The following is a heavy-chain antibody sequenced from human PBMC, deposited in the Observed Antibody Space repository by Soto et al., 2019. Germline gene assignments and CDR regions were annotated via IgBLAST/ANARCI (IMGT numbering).Heavy chain of an antibody. CDR1: GYTFTGYY. V-gene: IGHV1-2*02. CDR2: INPNSGGT. Sequence: ASVKVSCKASGYTFTGYYMHWVRQAPGQGLEWMGWINPNSGGTNYAQKFQGRVTMTRDTSISTAYMELSRLRSDDTAVYYCARGGYYYDRWGSLLVYWAHGTLVTVSS. D-gene: IGHD3-22*01. CDR3: ARGGYYYDRWGSLLVY. J-gene: IGHJ4*01.